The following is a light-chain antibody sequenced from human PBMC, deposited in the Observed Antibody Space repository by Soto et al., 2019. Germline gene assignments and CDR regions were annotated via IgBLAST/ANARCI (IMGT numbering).Light chain of an antibody. V-gene: IGKV3-15*01. CDR1: QSVGTN. CDR3: QQYNNWPWT. J-gene: IGKJ1*01. Sequence: DIVMTQSPATLSVSPGERATLSCRANQSVGTNLAWYQPKPGQAPRLLIYGASTRDTGIPARFSGSGSGTGFTLAISSLQSEDFAVYYCQQYNNWPWTFGQGTKVEIK. CDR2: GAS.